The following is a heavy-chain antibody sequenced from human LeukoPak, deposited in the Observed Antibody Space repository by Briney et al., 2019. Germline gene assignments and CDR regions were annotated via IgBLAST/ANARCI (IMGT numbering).Heavy chain of an antibody. CDR2: IIPIFGTA. V-gene: IGHV1-69*05. CDR3: ARDRGPGNYYYYMDV. Sequence: GSSVKVSCKASGGTFSSYAIGWVRQAPGQGLEWMGGIIPIFGTANYAQKFQGRVTITTDESTSTAYMELSSLRSEDTAVYYCARDRGPGNYYYYMDVWGKGTTVTVSS. D-gene: IGHD5-24*01. CDR1: GGTFSSYA. J-gene: IGHJ6*03.